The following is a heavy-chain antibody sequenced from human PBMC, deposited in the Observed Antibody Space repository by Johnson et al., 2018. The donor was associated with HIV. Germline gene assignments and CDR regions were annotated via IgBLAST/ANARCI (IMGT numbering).Heavy chain of an antibody. CDR3: ARDHEMATIGDAFDI. J-gene: IGHJ3*02. CDR1: GFTFSSYG. V-gene: IGHV3-33*01. D-gene: IGHD5-24*01. CDR2: IWYDGSNK. Sequence: QVQLLESGGGVVQPGRSLRLSCAASGFTFSSYGMHWVRQAPGKGLEWVTLIWYDGSNKYYADSVKGRFTISRDNAKNSLYLQMNSLRAEDTAVYYCARDHEMATIGDAFDIWGQGTLVTVSS.